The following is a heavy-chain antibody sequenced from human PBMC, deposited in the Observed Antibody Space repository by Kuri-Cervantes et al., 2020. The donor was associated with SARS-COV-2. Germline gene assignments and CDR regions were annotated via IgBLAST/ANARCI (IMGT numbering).Heavy chain of an antibody. CDR2: IYHSGST. D-gene: IGHD2-15*01. CDR1: GGSFSGYY. CDR3: ANRYCSGGSCPDAFDI. J-gene: IGHJ3*02. V-gene: IGHV4-34*01. Sequence: SQTLSLTCAVYGGSFSGYYWSWIRQPPGKGLEWIGEIYHSGSTNYNPSLKSRVTISVDKSKNQFSLKLSSVTAADTAVYYCANRYCSGGSCPDAFDIWGQGTMVTVSS.